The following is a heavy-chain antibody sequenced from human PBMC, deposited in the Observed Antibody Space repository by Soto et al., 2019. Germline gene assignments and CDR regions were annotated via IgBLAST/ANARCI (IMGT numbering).Heavy chain of an antibody. Sequence: PGWSLRLSCAASGFTFSDQYMSWIRQAPGKGLEWISYINPTGSYTHYADSVRGRFIISRDNADNSLYLQMNSLRAEDTALYYCARGHHSMDVWGQGATVTASS. CDR2: INPTGSYT. CDR3: ARGHHSMDV. CDR1: GFTFSDQY. V-gene: IGHV3-11*06. J-gene: IGHJ6*02.